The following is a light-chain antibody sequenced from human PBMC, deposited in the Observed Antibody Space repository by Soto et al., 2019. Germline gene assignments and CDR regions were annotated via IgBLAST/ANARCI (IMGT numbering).Light chain of an antibody. Sequence: QSGMTQPASESGTPGQRVTISCSGSSSNIGSNTVNWYQQLPGTAPKLLIYSNNQRPSGVPDRFSGSKSGTSASLAISGLQSEDEADYYCAACDDSLNGYVFGTGIKVTLL. CDR3: AACDDSLNGYV. CDR1: SSNIGSNT. J-gene: IGLJ1*01. CDR2: SNN. V-gene: IGLV1-44*01.